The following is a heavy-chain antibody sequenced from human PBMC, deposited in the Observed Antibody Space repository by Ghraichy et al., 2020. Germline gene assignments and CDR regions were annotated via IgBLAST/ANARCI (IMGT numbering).Heavy chain of an antibody. CDR1: GYTFTSYY. Sequence: ASVKVSCKASGYTFTSYYIHWVRQAPGQGLEWMGIINPSGGGTSYSQKFQGRVTMTRDTSTSTVYMELSSLRSEDTAVYYCARDLGPQWYFDLWGRGTLVTVSS. CDR3: ARDLGPQWYFDL. V-gene: IGHV1-46*01. J-gene: IGHJ2*01. CDR2: INPSGGGT.